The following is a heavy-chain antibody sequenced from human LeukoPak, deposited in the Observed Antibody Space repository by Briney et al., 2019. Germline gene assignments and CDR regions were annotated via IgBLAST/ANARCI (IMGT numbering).Heavy chain of an antibody. J-gene: IGHJ4*02. CDR2: IYYSGST. CDR3: ARDRQALFDY. Sequence: SETLSLTCTVSGGSISSGDYYWSWIRQPPGKGLEWIGYIYYSGSTYYNPSLKSRVPISVDTSKNQFSLKLSSVTAADTAVYYCARDRQALFDYWGQGTLVTVSS. CDR1: GGSISSGDYY. V-gene: IGHV4-30-4*08.